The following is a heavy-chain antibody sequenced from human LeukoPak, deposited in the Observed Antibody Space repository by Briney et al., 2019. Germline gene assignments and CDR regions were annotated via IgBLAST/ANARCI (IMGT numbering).Heavy chain of an antibody. CDR1: GGTSSTYT. Sequence: SVKVSCKASGGTSSTYTITWVRQAPGQGLEWMGGIIPIFRTPNYAQKFQGRVTITTDESTSTAYTELSSLKSEDTAIYYCARVDRYYFYLDVWGKGTTVTVSS. CDR2: IIPIFRTP. J-gene: IGHJ6*03. CDR3: ARVDRYYFYLDV. V-gene: IGHV1-69*05.